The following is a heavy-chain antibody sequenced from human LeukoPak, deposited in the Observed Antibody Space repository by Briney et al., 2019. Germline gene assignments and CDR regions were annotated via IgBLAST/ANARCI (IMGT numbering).Heavy chain of an antibody. Sequence: ASETLSLTCAVYGVSFSGYYWSWIRQPPGKGLEWIGEINHSGSTNYNPSLKSRVTISVDTSKNQFSLKLSSVTAADTAVYYCARGRQYQLLGYWGQGTLVTVSS. CDR1: GVSFSGYY. D-gene: IGHD2-2*01. CDR3: ARGRQYQLLGY. V-gene: IGHV4-34*01. CDR2: INHSGST. J-gene: IGHJ4*02.